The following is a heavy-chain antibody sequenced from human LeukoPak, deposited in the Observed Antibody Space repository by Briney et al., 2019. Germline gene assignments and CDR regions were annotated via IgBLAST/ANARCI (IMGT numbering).Heavy chain of an antibody. CDR1: GGSISSGDYY. V-gene: IGHV4-30-4*01. CDR3: ARRYCSGGSCYGYYYYGMDV. J-gene: IGHJ6*02. Sequence: SQTLSLTGTVSGGSISSGDYYWSWIRQPPGKGLEWIGYIYYSGSTYYNPSLKSRVTISVDTSKNQFSLKLSSVTAADTAVYYCARRYCSGGSCYGYYYYGMDVWGQGTTVTVSS. D-gene: IGHD2-15*01. CDR2: IYYSGST.